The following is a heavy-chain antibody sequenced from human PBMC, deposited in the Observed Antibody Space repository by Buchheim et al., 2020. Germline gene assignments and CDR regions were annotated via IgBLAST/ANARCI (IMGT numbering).Heavy chain of an antibody. CDR3: ARRTNYYGSGVYGYYYGMDV. V-gene: IGHV5-10-1*01. CDR1: GYSFITYW. J-gene: IGHJ6*02. Sequence: EVQLVQSGAEVKKPGESLRISCKGSGYSFITYWITWVRQMPGKGLEWMGRIDPSDSYTNYSPSFQGHVTISADKSISTAYPQWSSLKASDTAMYYCARRTNYYGSGVYGYYYGMDVWGQGTT. CDR2: IDPSDSYT. D-gene: IGHD3-10*01.